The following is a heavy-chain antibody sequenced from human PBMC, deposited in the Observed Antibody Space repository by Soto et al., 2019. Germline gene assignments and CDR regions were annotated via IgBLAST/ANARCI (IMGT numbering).Heavy chain of an antibody. CDR3: GRGRGYSNAWGSYYSGMDV. V-gene: IGHV4-34*01. Sequence: QVQLQQWGAGLLKPSETLSLTCAIYGGSFSNYYWNWIRQPPGNGLEWMGKINHNGSTNYSPSLKSRLTISVDTSKNQFSLKLISVTAADTAVYFWGRGRGYSNAWGSYYSGMDVWGQGTTVTVSS. D-gene: IGHD6-19*01. J-gene: IGHJ6*02. CDR1: GGSFSNYY. CDR2: INHNGST.